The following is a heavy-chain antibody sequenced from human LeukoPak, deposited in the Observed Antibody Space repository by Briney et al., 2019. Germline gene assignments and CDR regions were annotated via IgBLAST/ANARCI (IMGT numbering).Heavy chain of an antibody. Sequence: PGGSLRLSCAASGFTFSTYSMNWVRQAPGKGLEWVSYIGSSSGTIYYADSVKGRFTVSRDNAKNSLYLQINSLRAEDTAVYYCARHYCTGSRCSSGAFDYWGQGTLVTVSS. CDR2: IGSSSGTI. CDR1: GFTFSTYS. D-gene: IGHD2-8*02. V-gene: IGHV3-48*01. J-gene: IGHJ4*02. CDR3: ARHYCTGSRCSSGAFDY.